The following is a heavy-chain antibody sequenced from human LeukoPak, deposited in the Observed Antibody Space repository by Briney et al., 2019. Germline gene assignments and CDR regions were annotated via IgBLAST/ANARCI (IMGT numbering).Heavy chain of an antibody. CDR3: AGGKMFNSGGFDD. V-gene: IGHV3-53*01. CDR1: GSSVSNKC. J-gene: IGHJ4*02. Sequence: TGGSRRLACAASGSSVSNKCMSWDRQAPGKVLEWVSVIYTGGDTYYAGSVRGGNTISRDNSKNTLNLQMNSLRAEDTALYYCAGGKMFNSGGFDDWGERPLVTVSS. D-gene: IGHD6-19*01. CDR2: IYTGGDT.